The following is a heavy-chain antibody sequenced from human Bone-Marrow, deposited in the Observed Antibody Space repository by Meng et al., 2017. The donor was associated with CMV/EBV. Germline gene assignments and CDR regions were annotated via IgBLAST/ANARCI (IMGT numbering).Heavy chain of an antibody. CDR3: AKPGDHYYYYYSKDV. V-gene: IGHV3-48*03. D-gene: IGHD7-27*01. CDR2: ISTSGKTI. Sequence: GGSLRLSCAASGFTFNTYEMNWVRQAPGKGLEWVSHISTSGKTIYYADSVKGRFTISRDNAKNSLYLQLNSLRAEDTAVYYCAKPGDHYYYYYSKDVWGQGTTVTVSS. CDR1: GFTFNTYE. J-gene: IGHJ6*02.